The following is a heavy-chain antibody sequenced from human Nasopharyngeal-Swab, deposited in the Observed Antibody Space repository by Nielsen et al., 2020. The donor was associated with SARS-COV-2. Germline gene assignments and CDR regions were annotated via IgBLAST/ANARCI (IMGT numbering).Heavy chain of an antibody. CDR2: IYYSGST. V-gene: IGHV4-59*12. CDR1: GGSISFYY. CDR3: ARGHAFDI. J-gene: IGHJ3*02. Sequence: SETLSLTCIVSGGSISFYYWSWIRQPPGKGLEWIGYIYYSGSTNYNPSLKSRVTMSVDTSKNQFSLKLSSVTAADTAVYYCARGHAFDIWGQGTMVTVSS.